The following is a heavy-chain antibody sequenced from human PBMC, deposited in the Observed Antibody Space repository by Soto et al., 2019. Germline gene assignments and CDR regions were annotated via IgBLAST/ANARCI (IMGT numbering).Heavy chain of an antibody. Sequence: QVQLQESGPGLVKPSGTLSLTCAVSGGSISSSNWWSWVRQPPGKGLEWIGEIYHSGSTNYNPSLKSRVTISVDKSKNQFSLKLSSVTAADTAVYYCARGIMITFGGVIGNYYYYGMDVWGQGTTVTVSS. CDR2: IYHSGST. D-gene: IGHD3-16*02. CDR3: ARGIMITFGGVIGNYYYYGMDV. CDR1: GGSISSSNW. J-gene: IGHJ6*02. V-gene: IGHV4-4*02.